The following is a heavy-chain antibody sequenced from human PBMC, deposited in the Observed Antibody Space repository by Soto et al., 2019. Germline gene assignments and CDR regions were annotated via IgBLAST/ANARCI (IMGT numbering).Heavy chain of an antibody. J-gene: IGHJ4*02. CDR1: GGSVSSGDYY. Sequence: SETLSLTCTVSGGSVSSGDYYWSWIRQPPGKGLEWIGYIYYSRSTYYNPSLKSRVTISVDTSKNQFSLKLSSVTAADTAVYYCARSFAVAAAGPFDYWGQGTLVTVSS. CDR3: ARSFAVAAAGPFDY. V-gene: IGHV4-31*03. D-gene: IGHD6-13*01. CDR2: IYYSRST.